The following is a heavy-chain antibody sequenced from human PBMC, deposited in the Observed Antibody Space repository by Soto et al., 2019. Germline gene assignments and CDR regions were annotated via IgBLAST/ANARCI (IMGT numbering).Heavy chain of an antibody. CDR1: GYSFTSYW. CDR3: ASPSARNDEGLDAFDI. D-gene: IGHD1-1*01. V-gene: IGHV5-51*01. J-gene: IGHJ3*02. CDR2: IYPGDSDT. Sequence: GESLKISCKGSGYSFTSYWIGWVRQMPGKGLEWMGIIYPGDSDTRYSPSFQGQVTISADKSISTAYLQWSSLKASDTAMYYCASPSARNDEGLDAFDIWGQGTMVTVSS.